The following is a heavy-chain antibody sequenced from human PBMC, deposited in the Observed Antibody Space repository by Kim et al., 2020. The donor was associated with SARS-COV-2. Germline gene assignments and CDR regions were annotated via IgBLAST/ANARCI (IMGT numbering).Heavy chain of an antibody. J-gene: IGHJ6*02. CDR2: ISGSGGST. Sequence: GGSLRLSCAASGFTFSSYAMSWVRQAPGKGLEWVSAISGSGGSTYYADSVKGRFTISRDNSKNTLYLQMNSLRAEDTAVYYCAKGRRSPSDYYYYGMDVWGQGTTVTVSS. CDR1: GFTFSSYA. CDR3: AKGRRSPSDYYYYGMDV. D-gene: IGHD6-13*01. V-gene: IGHV3-23*01.